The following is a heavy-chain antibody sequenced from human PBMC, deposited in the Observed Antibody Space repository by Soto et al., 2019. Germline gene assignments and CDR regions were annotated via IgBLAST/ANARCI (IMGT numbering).Heavy chain of an antibody. CDR1: GLPFSSYS. J-gene: IGHJ6*02. Sequence: GGSPRLSCAASGLPFSSYSMTWVRQAQGKGLEWVSSISSSSSYIYYADSVKGRFTISRDNAKNSLYLQMNSLRAEDTAVYYCARDLRDYYYYGMDVWGQGTTVTVSS. CDR2: ISSSSSYI. CDR3: ARDLRDYYYYGMDV. V-gene: IGHV3-21*01.